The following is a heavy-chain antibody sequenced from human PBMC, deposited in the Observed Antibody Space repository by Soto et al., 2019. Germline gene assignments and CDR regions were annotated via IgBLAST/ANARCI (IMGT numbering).Heavy chain of an antibody. Sequence: SETLSLTCAVYGGSFSGYYGSWIRQPPGKGLEWIGEINHSGSTNYNPSLKSRVTISVDTSKNQFSLKLSSVTAADTAVYYCARASYYGDYAYWGQGTLVTVSS. CDR3: ARASYYGDYAY. D-gene: IGHD4-17*01. V-gene: IGHV4-34*01. CDR2: INHSGST. CDR1: GGSFSGYY. J-gene: IGHJ4*02.